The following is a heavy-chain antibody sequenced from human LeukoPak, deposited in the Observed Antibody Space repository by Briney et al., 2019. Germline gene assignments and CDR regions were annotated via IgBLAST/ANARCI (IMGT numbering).Heavy chain of an antibody. CDR3: ARAGMLQPRAFDT. CDR2: ISAYNGNT. D-gene: IGHD5-18*01. J-gene: IGHJ3*02. Sequence: SVKVSCKASGYTFTSYGISWVRQAPGQGLEWMGWISAYNGNTNYAQKLQGRVTMTTDTSTSTAYMELTMLRTAVTAADYAARAGMLQPRAFDTWGQGTMVTVSS. CDR1: GYTFTSYG. V-gene: IGHV1-18*01.